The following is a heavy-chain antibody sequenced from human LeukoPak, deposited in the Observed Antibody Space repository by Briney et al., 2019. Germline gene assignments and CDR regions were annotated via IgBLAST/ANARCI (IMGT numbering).Heavy chain of an antibody. J-gene: IGHJ4*02. D-gene: IGHD1-7*01. CDR3: ARVPNWNYWGLLYYFDY. CDR1: GFTVSSNY. V-gene: IGHV3-53*01. CDR2: IYSGGST. Sequence: GGSLRLSCVASGFTVSSNYMSWVRQAPGKGLEWVSVIYSGGSTYYADSVKGRFTISRDNSKNTLYLQMNSLRAEDTAVYYCARVPNWNYWGLLYYFDYWGQGTLVTVSS.